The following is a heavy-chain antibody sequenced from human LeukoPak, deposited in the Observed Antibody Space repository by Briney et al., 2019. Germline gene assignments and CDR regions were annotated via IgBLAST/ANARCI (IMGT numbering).Heavy chain of an antibody. Sequence: SETLSLTCAVYGGSFSGYYWSWIRQPPGKGLEWIGEINHSGSTNYNPSLKSRVTISVDTSKNQFSLKLSSVTAADTAVYYCARERSRPYYYYGMDVWGQGTTVTVSS. CDR3: ARERSRPYYYYGMDV. D-gene: IGHD3-10*01. V-gene: IGHV4-34*01. CDR1: GGSFSGYY. CDR2: INHSGST. J-gene: IGHJ6*02.